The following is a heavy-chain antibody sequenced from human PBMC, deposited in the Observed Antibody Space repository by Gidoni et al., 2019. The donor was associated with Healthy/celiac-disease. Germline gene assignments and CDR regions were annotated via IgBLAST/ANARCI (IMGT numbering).Heavy chain of an antibody. CDR3: ARVWGSYSRDY. Sequence: QVQXXXSGAEVQKPGASVKLSCKASGYTFTGYYMHWVRQAPGQGLEWMGWINPNSGGTNYAQKFQGRVTMTRNTSISTAYMELSRLRSDDTAVYYCARVWGSYSRDYWGQGTLVTVSS. D-gene: IGHD1-26*01. V-gene: IGHV1-2*02. CDR2: INPNSGGT. J-gene: IGHJ4*02. CDR1: GYTFTGYY.